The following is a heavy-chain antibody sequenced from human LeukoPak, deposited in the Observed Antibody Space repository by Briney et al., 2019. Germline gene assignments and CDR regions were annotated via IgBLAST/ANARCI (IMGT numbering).Heavy chain of an antibody. J-gene: IGHJ6*03. CDR1: GYTFTGYY. CDR2: INPNSGGT. CDR3: ARESPYGDDPSSYYYYYMDV. D-gene: IGHD4-17*01. Sequence: VSVKVSCKASGYTFTGYYMHWVRQAPGQGLEWMGWINPNSGGTNYAQKFQGRVTMTRDTSISTAYMELSRLRSDDTAVYYCARESPYGDDPSSYYYYYMDVWGKGTTVTVSS. V-gene: IGHV1-2*02.